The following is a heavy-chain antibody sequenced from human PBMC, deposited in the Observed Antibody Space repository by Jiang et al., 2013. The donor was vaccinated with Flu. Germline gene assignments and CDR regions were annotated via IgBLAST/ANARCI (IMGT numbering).Heavy chain of an antibody. CDR2: VYYSGST. J-gene: IGHJ4*02. CDR1: GGSISSSSHY. CDR3: ARRGYNYGLDY. V-gene: IGHV4-39*01. Sequence: LLKPSETLSLTCTVSGGSISSSSHYWGWIRQPPGKGLVWIGSVYYSGSTYYKPSLKSRVTISVDTSKNQFSLKMSSVTAADTAVYYCARRGYNYGLDYWGQGTLVTVSS. D-gene: IGHD5-18*01.